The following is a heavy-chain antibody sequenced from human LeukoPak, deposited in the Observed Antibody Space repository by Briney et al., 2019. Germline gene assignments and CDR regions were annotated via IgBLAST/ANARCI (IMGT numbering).Heavy chain of an antibody. D-gene: IGHD5-12*01. Sequence: GGSLRLSCAASGFTFSDYYMSWIRQAPGKGLEWVSYISSSGSTIYYADSVKGRFTISRDNAKNSLYLQMNSLRAEDTAVYYCAIYPTHIRYIVATMWGQGTLVTASS. CDR1: GFTFSDYY. J-gene: IGHJ4*02. V-gene: IGHV3-11*01. CDR2: ISSSGSTI. CDR3: AIYPTHIRYIVATM.